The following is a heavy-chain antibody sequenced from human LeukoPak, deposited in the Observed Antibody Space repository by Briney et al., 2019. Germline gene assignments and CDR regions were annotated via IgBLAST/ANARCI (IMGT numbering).Heavy chain of an antibody. V-gene: IGHV1-2*02. CDR2: MIPKSGAT. D-gene: IGHD4-11*01. Sequence: GASAKVSCKPSGYTFTDYYVHWVRQAPGQGLEWMGWMIPKSGATNYAQNFQGRVTMTRDTSISTAYMELSRLISDDTAVYYCAREDYRLSSRRGMDVWGQGTTVIVSS. CDR3: AREDYRLSSRRGMDV. CDR1: GYTFTDYY. J-gene: IGHJ6*02.